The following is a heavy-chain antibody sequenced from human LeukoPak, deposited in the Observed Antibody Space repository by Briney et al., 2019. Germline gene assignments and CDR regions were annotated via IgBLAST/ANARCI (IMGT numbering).Heavy chain of an antibody. J-gene: IGHJ6*03. V-gene: IGHV1-24*01. CDR2: FDPEDGET. D-gene: IGHD1-26*01. CDR1: GYTLTELS. CDR3: ATSVGATVSYYMDV. Sequence: ASVKVSCKVSGYTLTELSMHWVRQAPGKGLEWMGGFDPEDGETIYAQKFQGRVTMTEDTSTDTAYMELSSLRSEDTAVYYCATSVGATVSYYMDVWGKGTTVTISS.